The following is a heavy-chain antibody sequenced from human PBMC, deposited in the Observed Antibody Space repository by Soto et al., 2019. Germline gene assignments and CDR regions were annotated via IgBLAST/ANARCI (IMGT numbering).Heavy chain of an antibody. Sequence: ASLNVSCKASGYTFTSYYMHWVRQAPGQGLEWMGIINPSGGSTSYAQKFQGRVTMTRDTSTSTVYMELSSLRSEDTAVYYCATGGSSGWSGFDPWGQGTLVTVSS. D-gene: IGHD6-19*01. V-gene: IGHV1-46*01. CDR2: INPSGGST. CDR1: GYTFTSYY. J-gene: IGHJ5*02. CDR3: ATGGSSGWSGFDP.